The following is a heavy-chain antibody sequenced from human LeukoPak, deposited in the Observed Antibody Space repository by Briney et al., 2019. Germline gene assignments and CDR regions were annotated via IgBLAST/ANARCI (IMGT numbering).Heavy chain of an antibody. Sequence: SETLSLTCTVSGGSISNYYWTWIRQPPGKGLEWIGYIYYSGSTNYNPSLKSRVTISVDTSKNQFSLKLSSVTAADTAVYYCARGTVVPAARWFDPWGQGTLVTVSS. D-gene: IGHD2-2*01. CDR1: GGSISNYY. CDR3: ARGTVVPAARWFDP. V-gene: IGHV4-59*01. J-gene: IGHJ5*02. CDR2: IYYSGST.